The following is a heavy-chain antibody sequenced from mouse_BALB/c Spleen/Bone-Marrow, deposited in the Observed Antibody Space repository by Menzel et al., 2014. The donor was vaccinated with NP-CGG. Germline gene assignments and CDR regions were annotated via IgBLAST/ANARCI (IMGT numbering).Heavy chain of an antibody. CDR1: GFDFSRYW. J-gene: IGHJ3*01. V-gene: IGHV4-1*02. CDR3: ARLGYYGGFAY. D-gene: IGHD2-3*01. CDR2: INPDSKTI. Sequence: EVKVIESGGGLVQPGGSLKLSCAASGFDFSRYWMSWVRQAPGKGLEWIGEINPDSKTINYSPSLKDKFIISRDNAKNTLYLQMNKVRSEDTALYYCARLGYYGGFAYWGQGTPVTVSA.